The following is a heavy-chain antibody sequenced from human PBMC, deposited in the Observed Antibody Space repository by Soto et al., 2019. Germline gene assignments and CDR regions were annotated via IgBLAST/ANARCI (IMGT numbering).Heavy chain of an antibody. D-gene: IGHD3-16*01. Sequence: QVQLVQSAAEVKKPGASVKVSCNASGYTCIRYGITWVRHAPGEGREWMGWISTYNDYTIYAQKVQGRVTMTTDTSKKTVYMELRSLKSDDTDVYYWARGGYYDNPCGKLSHYGLDVWGQGTSVTVSS. J-gene: IGHJ6*02. CDR3: ARGGYYDNPCGKLSHYGLDV. V-gene: IGHV1-18*01. CDR2: ISTYNDYT. CDR1: GYTCIRYG.